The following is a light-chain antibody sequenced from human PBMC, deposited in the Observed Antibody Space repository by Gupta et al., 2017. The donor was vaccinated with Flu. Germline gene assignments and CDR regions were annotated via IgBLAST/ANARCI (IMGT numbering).Light chain of an antibody. CDR1: SSDIGRHNL. J-gene: IGLJ3*02. V-gene: IGLV2-23*01. CDR2: EGS. CDR3: CSTAGINTLV. Sequence: SALTQPASVSGSPGQSITIRCTGTSSDIGRHNLVSWYQQHPGKAPNLMIYEGSKRPSGVATRFSGSKSGNTSSLTISGLQDEDEADYYCCSTAGINTLVFGGGTKLTVL.